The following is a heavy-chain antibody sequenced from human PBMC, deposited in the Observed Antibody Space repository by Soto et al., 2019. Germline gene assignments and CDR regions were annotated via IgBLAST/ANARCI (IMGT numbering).Heavy chain of an antibody. Sequence: ASVKVSCKASGYIFRIYAMSWVRQAPGQRLEWMGWINAGNGNTKYSQKFQGRVTITRDTSASTAYMELSSLTSEDTAVYYCARDPEQLERPGLIDYWGQGTLVTVSS. D-gene: IGHD1-1*01. CDR2: INAGNGNT. CDR1: GYIFRIYA. J-gene: IGHJ4*02. CDR3: ARDPEQLERPGLIDY. V-gene: IGHV1-3*01.